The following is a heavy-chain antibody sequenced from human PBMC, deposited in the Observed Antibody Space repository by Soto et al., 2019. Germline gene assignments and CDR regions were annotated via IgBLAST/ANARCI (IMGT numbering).Heavy chain of an antibody. CDR1: GYTFTSYV. Sequence: ASVKVSCKASGYTFTSYVMHWVRQAPGQRLEWMGWINAGNGNTKYSQKFQGRVTITRDTSASTAYMELSSLRSEDTAVYYGARSDSSSLAWFAPWGQGTLVTVSS. D-gene: IGHD6-13*01. J-gene: IGHJ5*02. CDR3: ARSDSSSLAWFAP. CDR2: INAGNGNT. V-gene: IGHV1-3*01.